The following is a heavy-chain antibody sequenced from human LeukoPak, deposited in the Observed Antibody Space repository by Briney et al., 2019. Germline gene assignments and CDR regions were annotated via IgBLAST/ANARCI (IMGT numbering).Heavy chain of an antibody. CDR1: GGTFSSYA. CDR2: IIPILGIA. CDR3: ATLPPMVRGVIITTYYYYGMDV. D-gene: IGHD3-10*01. Sequence: GASVKVSCKASGGTFSSYAISWVRQAPGQGLEWMGRIIPILGIANCAQKFQGRVTITADKSTSTAYMELSSLRSEDTAVYYCATLPPMVRGVIITTYYYYGMDVWGQGTTVTVSS. V-gene: IGHV1-69*04. J-gene: IGHJ6*02.